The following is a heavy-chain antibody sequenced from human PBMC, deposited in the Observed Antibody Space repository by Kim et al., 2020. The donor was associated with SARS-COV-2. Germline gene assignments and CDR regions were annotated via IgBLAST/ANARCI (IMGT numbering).Heavy chain of an antibody. CDR3: ARMLSYYDFWSGYFDY. V-gene: IGHV5-51*07. D-gene: IGHD3-3*01. Sequence: GESLKISCKGSGYSFTSYWIGWVHQMPGKGLEWMGIIYPGDSDTRYSPSFQGQVTISADKSISTAYLQWNSLKASDTAMCYCARMLSYYDFWSGYFDYWGQGTLVTVSS. CDR2: IYPGDSDT. J-gene: IGHJ4*02. CDR1: GYSFTSYW.